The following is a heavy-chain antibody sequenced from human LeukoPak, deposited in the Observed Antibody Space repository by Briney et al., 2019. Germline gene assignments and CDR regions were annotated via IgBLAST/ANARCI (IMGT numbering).Heavy chain of an antibody. CDR1: GFSFAIYN. CDR2: ISWNSDKK. V-gene: IGHV3-9*01. CDR3: AKDRSASNYYGMDV. J-gene: IGHJ6*02. Sequence: GGSLRLSCAASGFSFAIYNMNWVRQAPGKGLEWVSGISWNSDKKGYAGPVKGRFTISRDNAKNSLYLQMNSLRAEDTALYYCAKDRSASNYYGMDVWGQGTTVSVS. D-gene: IGHD2-15*01.